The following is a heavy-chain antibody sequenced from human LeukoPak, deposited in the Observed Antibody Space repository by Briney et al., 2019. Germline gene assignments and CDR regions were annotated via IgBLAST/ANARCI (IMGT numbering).Heavy chain of an antibody. Sequence: SETLSLTCAVYGGSFSGHYWSWIRQPPGKGLEWIGEINHSGSTNYNPSLKSRVTISVDTSKNQFSLKLSSVTAADTAVYYCARRQLWLSRYFDYWGQGTLVTVSS. J-gene: IGHJ4*02. V-gene: IGHV4-34*01. CDR3: ARRQLWLSRYFDY. CDR2: INHSGST. CDR1: GGSFSGHY. D-gene: IGHD5-18*01.